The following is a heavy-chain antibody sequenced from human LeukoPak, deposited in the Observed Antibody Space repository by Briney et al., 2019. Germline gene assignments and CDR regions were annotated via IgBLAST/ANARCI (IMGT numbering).Heavy chain of an antibody. Sequence: PSETLSLTCTVSGVSISSSNYYWGRIPQPPGRGRVWVGRVYYGGSTFYNPSLKSRLTISVDTSKNQFYLKLSSVTAADTAVYYCARNMTTVAGGAFDIWGQGTMVTVS. CDR3: ARNMTTVAGGAFDI. V-gene: IGHV4-39*01. J-gene: IGHJ3*02. CDR2: VYYGGST. D-gene: IGHD4-23*01. CDR1: GVSISSSNYY.